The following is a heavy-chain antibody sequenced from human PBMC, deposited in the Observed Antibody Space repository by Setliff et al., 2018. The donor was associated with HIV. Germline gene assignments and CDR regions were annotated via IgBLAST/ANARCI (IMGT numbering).Heavy chain of an antibody. V-gene: IGHV4-39*07. CDR1: GGSMSSSSYY. CDR3: ARDRLTYYFDY. CDR2: FYTSGST. J-gene: IGHJ4*02. Sequence: PSETLSLTCTVSGGSMSSSSYYWGWIRQTPDKGLEWIGRFYTSGSTNYNPSLKSRVTMSVDTSKNQFSLKLSSVTAADTAVYYCARDRLTYYFDYWGQGILVTVSS. D-gene: IGHD3-22*01.